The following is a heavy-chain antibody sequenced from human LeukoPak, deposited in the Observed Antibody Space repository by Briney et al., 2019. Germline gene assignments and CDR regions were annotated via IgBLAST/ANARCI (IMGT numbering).Heavy chain of an antibody. J-gene: IGHJ1*01. Sequence: GSLRLSCATSGFTFSRHWMSWVRQAPGKGLEWVTNINQDGSGKYYVDSVKGRFTISRDNAKNSLYLQMNSLRSEDTAIYYCAEGTTGWGQGTLVTVSS. V-gene: IGHV3-7*01. CDR1: GFTFSRHW. CDR3: AEGTTG. CDR2: INQDGSGK. D-gene: IGHD1-1*01.